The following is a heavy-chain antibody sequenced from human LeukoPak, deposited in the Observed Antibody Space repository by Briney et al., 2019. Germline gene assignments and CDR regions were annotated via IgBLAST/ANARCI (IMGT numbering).Heavy chain of an antibody. Sequence: PSETLSLTCAVYGGSFSGYYWSWIRQPPGKGLEWIGEINHSGSTNYNPSLKSRVTISVDTSKNQFSLKLSSVTAADTAVYYCARQLYYYDSSGYYYIRRQAYNWFDPWGQGTLVTVSS. CDR3: ARQLYYYDSSGYYYIRRQAYNWFDP. CDR1: GGSFSGYY. J-gene: IGHJ5*02. V-gene: IGHV4-34*01. D-gene: IGHD3-22*01. CDR2: INHSGST.